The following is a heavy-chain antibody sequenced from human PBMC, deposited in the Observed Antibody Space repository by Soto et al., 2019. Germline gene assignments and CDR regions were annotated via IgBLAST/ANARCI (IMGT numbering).Heavy chain of an antibody. CDR1: GFTFRNYA. V-gene: IGHV3-23*01. CDR3: TKGRLLEWFFFCGDAATTESYTLAILDS. J-gene: IGHJ5*01. D-gene: IGHD3-3*01. CDR2: INGGGVST. Sequence: GGCLRLYCAAAGFTFRNYAMSWVRQAPGKGLEWVSAINGGGVSTYYADSVKGRFTISRDHSKNTLYLQMDSLRVEDTAVYYCTKGRLLEWFFFCGDAATTESYTLAILDS.